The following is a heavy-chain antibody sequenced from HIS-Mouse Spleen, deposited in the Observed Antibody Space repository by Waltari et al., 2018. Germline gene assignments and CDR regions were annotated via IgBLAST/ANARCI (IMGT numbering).Heavy chain of an antibody. CDR1: GGSISSSSYY. CDR3: AREIPYSSSWYDWYFDL. CDR2: IYYSGST. J-gene: IGHJ2*01. Sequence: QLQLQESGPGLANPSETLSLTGTVSGGSISSSSYYWGWIRQPPGQGLEWIGSIYYSGSTYYNPSLKSRVTISVDTSKNQFSLKLSSVTAADTAVYYCAREIPYSSSWYDWYFDLWGRGTLVTVSS. V-gene: IGHV4-39*07. D-gene: IGHD6-13*01.